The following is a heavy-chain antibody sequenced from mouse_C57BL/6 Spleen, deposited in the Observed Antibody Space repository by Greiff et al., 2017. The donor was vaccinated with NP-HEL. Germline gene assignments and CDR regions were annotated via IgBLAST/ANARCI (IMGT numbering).Heavy chain of an antibody. V-gene: IGHV1-20*01. CDR2: INPYNGDT. Sequence: SGYSFTGYFMNWVMQSHGKSLEWIGRINPYNGDTFYNQKFKGKATLTVDKSSSTAHMELRSLTSEDSAVYYCARDDGYYDFDYWGQGTTLTVSS. CDR1: GYSFTGYF. J-gene: IGHJ2*01. CDR3: ARDDGYYDFDY. D-gene: IGHD2-3*01.